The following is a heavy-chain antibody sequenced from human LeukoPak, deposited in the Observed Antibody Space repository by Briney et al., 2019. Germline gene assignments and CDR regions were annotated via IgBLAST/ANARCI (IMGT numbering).Heavy chain of an antibody. CDR2: ISAYNGNT. CDR1: GYTFTSYG. Sequence: ASVKVSCKASGYTFTSYGISWVRQAPGQGLEWMGWISAYNGNTNYAQKLQGRVTMTTDTSTSTAYMELRSLRSDDTAVYYCARYYWARGYGDYDFDYWGQGTLVTVSS. V-gene: IGHV1-18*01. J-gene: IGHJ4*02. D-gene: IGHD4-17*01. CDR3: ARYYWARGYGDYDFDY.